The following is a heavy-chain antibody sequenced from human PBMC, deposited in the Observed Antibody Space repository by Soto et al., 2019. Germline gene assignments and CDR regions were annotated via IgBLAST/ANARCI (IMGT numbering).Heavy chain of an antibody. CDR3: ANRRGGYDPHLRY. D-gene: IGHD3-16*01. V-gene: IGHV4-30-4*01. J-gene: IGHJ4*02. Sequence: GRRISKKKYCWSWTRQPPVKGLEWIWYIYYSVSTYYNPSLKSRVTISLDTSKNQVTIKLITVTAADMAVYYCANRRGGYDPHLRYWGQGTLVTVS. CDR2: IYYSVST. CDR1: GRRISKKKYC.